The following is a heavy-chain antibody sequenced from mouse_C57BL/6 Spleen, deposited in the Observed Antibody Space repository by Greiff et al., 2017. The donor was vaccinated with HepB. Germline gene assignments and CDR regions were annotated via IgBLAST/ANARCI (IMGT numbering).Heavy chain of an antibody. Sequence: QVQLQQSGAELVRPGTSVKMSCKASGYTFTNYWIGWAKQRPGHGLEWIGDIYPGGGYTNYNEKFKGKATLTADKSSRTAYMQFSSLTSEDSAIYFWARRGGNYDYFDYWGQGTTLTVSS. CDR1: GYTFTNYW. J-gene: IGHJ2*01. D-gene: IGHD1-1*01. CDR2: IYPGGGYT. CDR3: ARRGGNYDYFDY. V-gene: IGHV1-63*01.